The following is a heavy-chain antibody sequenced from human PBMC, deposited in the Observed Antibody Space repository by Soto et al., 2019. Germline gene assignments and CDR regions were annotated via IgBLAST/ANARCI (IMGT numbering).Heavy chain of an antibody. CDR1: GGTFSSYT. D-gene: IGHD5-12*01. V-gene: IGHV1-69*08. J-gene: IGHJ4*02. Sequence: QVQLVQSGAEVKKPGSSVKVSCKASGGTFSSYTISWVRQAPGQGLEGMGRIIPILGIANYAQKFQGRVTITADKSTSTAYMELSSLRSEDTAVYYCARDVGILATIGREPFDYWGQGTLVTVSS. CDR3: ARDVGILATIGREPFDY. CDR2: IIPILGIA.